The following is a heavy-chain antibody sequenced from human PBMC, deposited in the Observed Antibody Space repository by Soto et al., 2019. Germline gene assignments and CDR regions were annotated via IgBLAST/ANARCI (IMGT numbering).Heavy chain of an antibody. Sequence: QVQLVQSGAEVKKPGASVKVSCKASGYTFTSYYMHWVRQAPGQGLEWMGIINPSGGSRGYAQKFQGRVTMTRDTSTSTVYMELSSLRSEDTAVYYCARDRNPVTIMGGSFYYYGMDVWGQGTTVTVSS. V-gene: IGHV1-46*01. D-gene: IGHD3-3*01. CDR2: INPSGGSR. J-gene: IGHJ6*02. CDR1: GYTFTSYY. CDR3: ARDRNPVTIMGGSFYYYGMDV.